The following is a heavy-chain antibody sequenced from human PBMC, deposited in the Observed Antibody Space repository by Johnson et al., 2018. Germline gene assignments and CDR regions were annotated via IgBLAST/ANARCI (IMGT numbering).Heavy chain of an antibody. D-gene: IGHD2-2*01. CDR2: ISSSSSTI. Sequence: VQLVQAGGGLVQPGGSLRLPCAASGFTFSSYSMNWVSQAQGKGLAWVSYISSSSSTIDYADSMKGRFTISRDNAKNSQNLQMNSLRAEDTAVYYCARGGQYCSSTSCYAFLDSWGQGTLVTVSS. J-gene: IGHJ4*02. CDR3: ARGGQYCSSTSCYAFLDS. V-gene: IGHV3-48*04. CDR1: GFTFSSYS.